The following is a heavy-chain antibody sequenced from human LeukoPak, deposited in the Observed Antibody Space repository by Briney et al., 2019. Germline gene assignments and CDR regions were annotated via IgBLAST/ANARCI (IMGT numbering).Heavy chain of an antibody. Sequence: PSETLSLTCSVSGGSISSNYWTWIRQSPGKGLEYIGHVSYTGRTRYNPSLQRRLTISLDTSNNHFSLQLTSVSAADTAVYYCARLLDYDDSGALDIFDIWGQGTMVTVSS. D-gene: IGHD3-22*01. CDR2: VSYTGRT. V-gene: IGHV4-59*01. CDR3: ARLLDYDDSGALDIFDI. J-gene: IGHJ3*02. CDR1: GGSISSNY.